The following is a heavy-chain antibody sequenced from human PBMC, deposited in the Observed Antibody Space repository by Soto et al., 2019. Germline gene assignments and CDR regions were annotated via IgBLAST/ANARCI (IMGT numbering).Heavy chain of an antibody. CDR2: TYYRSRWYN. CDR3: AGTTSHHWLYMDV. J-gene: IGHJ6*03. CDR1: GDSVSGNSAA. D-gene: IGHD1-1*01. Sequence: QVPLQESGPGLVKPSQTLSVTCAISGDSVSGNSAAWNWIRLSPSRGLEWLARTYYRSRWYNDYAVSVRSRITVNADTSNNQFSLQLTSVTPEDTAIYYCAGTTSHHWLYMDVWGRGTTVTVSS. V-gene: IGHV6-1*01.